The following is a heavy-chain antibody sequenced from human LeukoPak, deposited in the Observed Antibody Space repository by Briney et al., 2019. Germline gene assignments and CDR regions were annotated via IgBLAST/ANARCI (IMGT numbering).Heavy chain of an antibody. CDR2: ISSSGGSTI. CDR3: ASLWELLGN. V-gene: IGHV3-48*03. D-gene: IGHD1-26*01. Sequence: GGSLRLSCAASGFTFSSYEMNWVRQAPGKGLEWVSYISSSGGSTIYYADSVKGRFTISRDNAKNSLYLHMSSLRAEDTAVYYCASLWELLGNWGQGTLVTVSA. CDR1: GFTFSSYE. J-gene: IGHJ4*02.